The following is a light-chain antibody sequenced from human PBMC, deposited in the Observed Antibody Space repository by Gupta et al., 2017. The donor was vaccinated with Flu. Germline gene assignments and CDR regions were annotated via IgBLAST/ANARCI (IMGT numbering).Light chain of an antibody. J-gene: IGKJ5*01. CDR1: QSVSSN. CDR2: GAS. CDR3: QQDNNWPQA. Sequence: PATLSVSPGERATLSCRASQSVSSNLAWYQQKPGQGPRLLIYGASTRATGIPARFSGSGSGTEFTLTISSLQSEDFAVYYCQQDNNWPQAFGQGTQMEIK. V-gene: IGKV3-15*01.